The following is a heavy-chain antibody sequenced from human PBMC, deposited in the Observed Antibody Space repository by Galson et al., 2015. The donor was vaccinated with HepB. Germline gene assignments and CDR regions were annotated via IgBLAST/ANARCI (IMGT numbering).Heavy chain of an antibody. CDR1: GFSLTTSGVG. Sequence: PALVKPTQTLTLTCTFSGFSLTTSGVGVGWIRQPPGKALEWLALIYWDDDKRYSPSLRSRLTITKDTSKNQVVLTMTNMDPVDTATYYCAHGGGGFDYWGQGTLVTVSS. J-gene: IGHJ4*02. V-gene: IGHV2-5*02. CDR3: AHGGGGFDY. CDR2: IYWDDDK. D-gene: IGHD3-16*01.